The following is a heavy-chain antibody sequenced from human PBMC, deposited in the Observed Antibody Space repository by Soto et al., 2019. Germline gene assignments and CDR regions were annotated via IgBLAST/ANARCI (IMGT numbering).Heavy chain of an antibody. J-gene: IGHJ5*02. V-gene: IGHV1-8*01. Sequence: ASVKVSCKASGYTFTSYDINWVRQATGQGTEWMGWMNPDSGHTGYARKFRDRISMTRNTSITTAYMELTSLRSDDTAIYYCARGEGRYSPPNYCAPGGGGTRVPVPS. D-gene: IGHD3-16*02. CDR2: MNPDSGHT. CDR3: ARGEGRYSPPNYCAP. CDR1: GYTFTSYD.